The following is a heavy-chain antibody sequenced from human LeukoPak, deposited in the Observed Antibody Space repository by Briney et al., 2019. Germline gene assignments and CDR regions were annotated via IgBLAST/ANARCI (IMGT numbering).Heavy chain of an antibody. CDR2: LDPEDGET. CDR3: ATPAELVVVNAFDY. D-gene: IGHD3-22*01. V-gene: IGHV1-24*01. J-gene: IGHJ4*02. Sequence: ASVKVSCKVSGYTLTELSMHWVRQAPGKGLEWMGGLDPEDGETIYAQKFQGRVTMTEDTSTDTAYMELSSLRSEDTAVYYCATPAELVVVNAFDYWAQGTLVTVSS. CDR1: GYTLTELS.